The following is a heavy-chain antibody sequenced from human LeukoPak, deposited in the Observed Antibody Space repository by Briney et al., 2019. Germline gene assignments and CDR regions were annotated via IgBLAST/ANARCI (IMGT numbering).Heavy chain of an antibody. D-gene: IGHD2-2*01. J-gene: IGHJ3*02. CDR3: ARDHGEDIVVVQPADI. Sequence: GGSLRLSCAASGFTFDDYGMSWVRQAPGKGLEWVSGINWNGGSTGYADSVKGRFTISRDNAKNSLYLQMNSLRAEDTALYYCARDHGEDIVVVQPADIWGQGTMVTVSS. CDR2: INWNGGST. CDR1: GFTFDDYG. V-gene: IGHV3-20*04.